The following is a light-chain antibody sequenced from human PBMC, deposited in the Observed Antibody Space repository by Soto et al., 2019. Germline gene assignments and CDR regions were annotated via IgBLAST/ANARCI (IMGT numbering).Light chain of an antibody. CDR2: DAS. CDR1: QSISSW. V-gene: IGKV1-5*01. CDR3: QQYNRYWLT. Sequence: DIQMTQSPSTLSASVGDRVTITCRASQSISSWLAWYQQKPGKAPKLLIYDASSLESGVPSRFNGSGSGTEFTLAISSLQPDDCATYYCQQYNRYWLTLGGGAKVEIK. J-gene: IGKJ4*01.